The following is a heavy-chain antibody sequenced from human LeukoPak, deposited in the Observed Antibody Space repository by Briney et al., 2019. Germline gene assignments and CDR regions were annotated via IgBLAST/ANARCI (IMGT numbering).Heavy chain of an antibody. CDR3: ARGSPEALTGEGFDY. V-gene: IGHV1-8*03. CDR1: GYTFTSYD. Sequence: ASVKVSCKASGYTFTSYDINWVRQATGQGLEWMGWMNPNSGNTGHAQKFQGRVTITRNTSISTAYMELSSLRSEDTAVYYCARGSPEALTGEGFDYWGQGTLVTVSS. CDR2: MNPNSGNT. D-gene: IGHD7-27*01. J-gene: IGHJ4*02.